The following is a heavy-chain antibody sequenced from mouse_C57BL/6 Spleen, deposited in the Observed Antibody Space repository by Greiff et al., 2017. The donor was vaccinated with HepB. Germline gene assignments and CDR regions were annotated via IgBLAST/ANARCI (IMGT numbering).Heavy chain of an antibody. V-gene: IGHV3-6*01. CDR2: ISYDGSN. Sequence: EVKLVESGPGLVKPSQSLSLTCSVTGYSITSGYYWNWIRQLPGNKLELMGYISYDGSNNYNPTLKNRISLTRYTSKNPFFLKLNSVTTEDTAPYYGARGRGYFDYWGQGTTLTVSS. J-gene: IGHJ2*01. CDR3: ARGRGYFDY. CDR1: GYSITSGYY.